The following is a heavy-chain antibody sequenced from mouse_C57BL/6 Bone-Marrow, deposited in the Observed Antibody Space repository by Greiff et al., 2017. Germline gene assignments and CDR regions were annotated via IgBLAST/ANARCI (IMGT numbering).Heavy chain of an antibody. CDR1: GYTFTTYP. Sequence: QVQLQQSGAELVKPGASVKMSCKASGYTFTTYPIARMKQNHGTSLAWIGNFHPYNDDTKYNEKFKGNATLTVEKSSNTVYLELSRLTSDDSAVYYCARSSTFFYYFDYWGQGTTLTIAS. CDR2: FHPYNDDT. V-gene: IGHV1-47*01. D-gene: IGHD5-1*01. J-gene: IGHJ2*01. CDR3: ARSSTFFYYFDY.